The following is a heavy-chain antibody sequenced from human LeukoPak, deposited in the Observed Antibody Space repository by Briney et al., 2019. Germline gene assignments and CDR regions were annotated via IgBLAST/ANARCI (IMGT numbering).Heavy chain of an antibody. Sequence: PGGSLRLSCAASGFTVSSNYMSWVRQAPGKGLEWVSVIYSGGSTYYADSVKGRFTISRDNPKNTLYLQMNSLRAEDTAVYYCARESHGSSGYSSPFDYWGQGTLVTVSS. J-gene: IGHJ4*02. D-gene: IGHD3-22*01. CDR3: ARESHGSSGYSSPFDY. CDR1: GFTVSSNY. V-gene: IGHV3-66*01. CDR2: IYSGGST.